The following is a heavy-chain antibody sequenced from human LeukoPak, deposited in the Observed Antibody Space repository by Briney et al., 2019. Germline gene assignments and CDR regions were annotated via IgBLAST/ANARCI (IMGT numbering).Heavy chain of an antibody. V-gene: IGHV3-48*03. D-gene: IGHD3-10*02. CDR3: AEPGITMIGGV. CDR2: ISSIGSTI. CDR1: GFTFSSYE. Sequence: GGSLRLSCAASGFTFSSYEMNWVRQAPGKGLEWVSYISSIGSTIYYADSVKGRFTISRDNAKNSLYLQMNSLRAEDTAVYYCAEPGITMIGGVWGKGTTVTISS. J-gene: IGHJ6*04.